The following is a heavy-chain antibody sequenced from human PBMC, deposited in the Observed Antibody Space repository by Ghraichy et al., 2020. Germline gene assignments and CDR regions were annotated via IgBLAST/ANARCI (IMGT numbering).Heavy chain of an antibody. Sequence: LSLTCAASGFTFDDYAMHWVRQAPGKGLEWVSGISWNSGSIGYADSVKGRFTISRDNAKNSLYLQMNSLRAEDTALYYCAKGGFYYGSGRGNAFDIWGQGTMVTVSS. V-gene: IGHV3-9*01. J-gene: IGHJ3*02. CDR3: AKGGFYYGSGRGNAFDI. CDR2: ISWNSGSI. D-gene: IGHD3-10*01. CDR1: GFTFDDYA.